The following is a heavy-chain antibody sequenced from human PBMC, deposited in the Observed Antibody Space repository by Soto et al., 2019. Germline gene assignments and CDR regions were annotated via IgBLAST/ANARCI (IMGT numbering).Heavy chain of an antibody. Sequence: GASVKVSCKASGGTFSSYAISWVRQAPGRGLEWMGGIIPIFGTANYAQKFQGRVTITADESTSTAYMELSSLRSEDTAVYYCARGRARELRARNYGMDVWGQGTTVTVSS. CDR3: ARGRARELRARNYGMDV. V-gene: IGHV1-69*13. CDR1: GGTFSSYA. CDR2: IIPIFGTA. J-gene: IGHJ6*02. D-gene: IGHD1-7*01.